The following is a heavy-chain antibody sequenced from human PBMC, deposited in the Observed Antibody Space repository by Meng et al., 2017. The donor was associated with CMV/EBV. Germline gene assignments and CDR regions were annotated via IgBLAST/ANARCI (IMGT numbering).Heavy chain of an antibody. CDR2: ISAYNGNT. CDR3: ARVAYYDFWSGYLPLYYYYYGMDV. Sequence: ASVKVSCKASGYTFTSCGISWVRQAPGQGREWMGWISAYNGNTNYAQKLQCRVTMTTDTSTSTAYMELRSLRSDDTAVYYCARVAYYDFWSGYLPLYYYYYGMDVWGQGTTVTVSS. CDR1: GYTFTSCG. D-gene: IGHD3-3*01. J-gene: IGHJ6*02. V-gene: IGHV1-18*01.